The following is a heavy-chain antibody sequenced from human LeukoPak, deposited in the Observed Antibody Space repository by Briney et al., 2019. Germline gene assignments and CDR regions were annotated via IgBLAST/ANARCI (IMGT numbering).Heavy chain of an antibody. V-gene: IGHV4-34*01. J-gene: IGHJ6*03. CDR1: GGSFSGYY. Sequence: SETLSLTCAVYGGSFSGYYWSWIRQPPGKGLEWIGEINHSGSTNYNPSLKSRVTISVDTSKNQFSLKLSSVTAADTAVYYCARGRGYSYAYYYYYYMDVWGKGTTVTVSS. CDR2: INHSGST. CDR3: ARGRGYSYAYYYYYYMDV. D-gene: IGHD5-18*01.